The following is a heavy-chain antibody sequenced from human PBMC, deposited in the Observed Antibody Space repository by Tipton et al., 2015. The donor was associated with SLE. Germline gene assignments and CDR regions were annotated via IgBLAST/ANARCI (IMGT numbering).Heavy chain of an antibody. V-gene: IGHV1-46*01. J-gene: IGHJ4*01. Sequence: QSGPEVKKPGASVKVSCTASGYTFSSNYIHWVRQAPGQGLEWMGIVNPDTGGTSYAQRFQGRVTVTADTSSSTVYVELSSLRFDDTVVYYCARDRSRSGSDVFDYWGHGSLVTVSS. CDR2: VNPDTGGT. CDR3: ARDRSRSGSDVFDY. D-gene: IGHD1-26*01. CDR1: GYTFSSNY.